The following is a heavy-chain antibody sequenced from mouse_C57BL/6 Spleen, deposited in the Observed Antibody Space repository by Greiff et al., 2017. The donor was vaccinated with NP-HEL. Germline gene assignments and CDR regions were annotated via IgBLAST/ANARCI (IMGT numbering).Heavy chain of an antibody. CDR1: GFNIKDYY. V-gene: IGHV14-1*01. CDR3: AMPYVYGGFAY. D-gene: IGHD2-2*01. CDR2: IDPEDGDT. J-gene: IGHJ3*01. Sequence: VQLQQSGAELVRPGASVKLSCTASGFNIKDYYMHWVKQRPEQGLEWIGRIDPEDGDTEYAPKFQGKATMTADTSSNTAYLQLSSLTSEDNAVYYCAMPYVYGGFAYWGQGTLVTVSS.